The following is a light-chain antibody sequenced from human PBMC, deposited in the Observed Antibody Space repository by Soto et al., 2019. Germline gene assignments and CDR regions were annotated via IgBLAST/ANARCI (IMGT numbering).Light chain of an antibody. CDR1: SSDVGGYNF. J-gene: IGLJ2*01. CDR3: CSYAGRVI. CDR2: DVT. Sequence: LTQPRSVSGSPGQSVTISCTGTSSDVGGYNFVSWYQQYPGKAPKFMIYDVTKRPSGVPDRFSGSKSGNTASLTISGLQAEDEADYYCCSYAGRVIFGGGTKVTVL. V-gene: IGLV2-11*01.